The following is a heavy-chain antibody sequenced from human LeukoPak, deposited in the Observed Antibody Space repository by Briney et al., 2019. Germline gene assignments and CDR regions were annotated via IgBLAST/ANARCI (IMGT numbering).Heavy chain of an antibody. V-gene: IGHV4-39*01. CDR2: IYYSGST. D-gene: IGHD6-13*01. CDR1: GGSISSSSYY. CDR3: ARHKTRGYSSSRYNQLRPFDY. Sequence: SETLSLTCTVSGGSISSSSYYWGWIRQPPGKGLEWIGSIYYSGSTYYNPSLKSRVTISVDTSKNQFSLKLSSVTAADTAVYYCARHKTRGYSSSRYNQLRPFDYWGQGTLVTVSS. J-gene: IGHJ4*02.